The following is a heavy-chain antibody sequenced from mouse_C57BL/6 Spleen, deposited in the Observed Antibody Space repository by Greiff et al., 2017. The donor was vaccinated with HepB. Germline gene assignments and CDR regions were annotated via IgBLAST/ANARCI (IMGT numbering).Heavy chain of an antibody. J-gene: IGHJ4*01. CDR3: TRVGKVTTWVCYAMDY. D-gene: IGHD2-2*01. CDR1: GYTFTDYE. Sequence: QVQLQQSGAELVRPGASVTLSCKASGYTFTDYEMHWVKQTPVHGLEWIGAIDPETGGTAYNQKFKGKAILTADKSSSTAYMELRSLTSEDSAVYYCTRVGKVTTWVCYAMDYWGQGTSVTVSS. CDR2: IDPETGGT. V-gene: IGHV1-15*01.